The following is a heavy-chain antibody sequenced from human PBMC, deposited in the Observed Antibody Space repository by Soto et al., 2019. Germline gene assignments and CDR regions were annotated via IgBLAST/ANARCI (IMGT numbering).Heavy chain of an antibody. D-gene: IGHD2-2*01. J-gene: IGHJ5*02. Sequence: SETLSLTCTVSGGSISSGGYYWSWIRQHPGKGLEWIGYIYYSGSTYYNPSLKSRVTISVDTSKNQFSLKLSSVTAADTAVYYCARGVIVVVPAAGGPVSRSRLDPWGQGTLVTVSS. CDR2: IYYSGST. CDR3: ARGVIVVVPAAGGPVSRSRLDP. CDR1: GGSISSGGYY. V-gene: IGHV4-31*03.